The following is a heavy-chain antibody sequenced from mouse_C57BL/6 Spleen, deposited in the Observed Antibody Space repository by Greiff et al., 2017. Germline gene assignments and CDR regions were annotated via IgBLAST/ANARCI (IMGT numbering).Heavy chain of an antibody. J-gene: IGHJ2*01. Sequence: DVMLVESGGGLVKPGGSLKLSCAASGFTFSSYAMSWVRQTPEKRLEWVATISDGGSYTYYPDNVKGRFTISRDNAKNNLYLQMSHLKSEDTAMYYCAREGGGYFDYWGQGTTLTVAS. CDR3: AREGGGYFDY. V-gene: IGHV5-4*01. CDR2: ISDGGSYT. CDR1: GFTFSSYA.